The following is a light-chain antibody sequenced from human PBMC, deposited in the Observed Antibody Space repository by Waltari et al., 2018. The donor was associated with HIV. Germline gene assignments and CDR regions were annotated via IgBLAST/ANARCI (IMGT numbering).Light chain of an antibody. CDR2: EAD. CDR3: QSYDSTTRNVV. CDR1: SGSLASHY. Sequence: FILTQPHFVSGSPGKTVKISCARTSGSLASHYGPTYQQRPGKIPKILIYEADQRSAGGPDRFSGSIDTSSNSASLTISGLRTEDEADYYCQSYDSTTRNVVFGGGTKLTVL. V-gene: IGLV6-57*01. J-gene: IGLJ2*01.